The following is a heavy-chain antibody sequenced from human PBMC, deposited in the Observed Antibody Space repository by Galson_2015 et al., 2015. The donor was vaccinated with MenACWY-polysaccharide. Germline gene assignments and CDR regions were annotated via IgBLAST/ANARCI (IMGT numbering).Heavy chain of an antibody. CDR3: AREGSRIVSHAFDI. D-gene: IGHD3-16*02. Sequence: SLRLSCAASGLTFRSSGMHWVRQAPGKGLEWVAVIQYDGSQKQYTDSVRGRFSISRDNSKNTLYLEMNSLRAEDTALYYCAREGSRIVSHAFDIWGQGTMVIVSS. CDR1: GLTFRSSG. V-gene: IGHV3-33*01. CDR2: IQYDGSQK. J-gene: IGHJ3*02.